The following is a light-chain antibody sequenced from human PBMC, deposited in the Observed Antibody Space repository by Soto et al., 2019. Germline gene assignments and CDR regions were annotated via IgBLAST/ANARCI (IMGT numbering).Light chain of an antibody. CDR2: KAS. V-gene: IGKV1-5*03. Sequence: DIPMTQSPSTLSASVGDRVTITCRASQYISSWLAWYQQKPGKAPNLLIYKASSLESGVPSRFSGSGSGTEFTLTISSLQPEYFATYYCQQYNSQRTFGQGTKVEIK. CDR3: QQYNSQRT. J-gene: IGKJ1*01. CDR1: QYISSW.